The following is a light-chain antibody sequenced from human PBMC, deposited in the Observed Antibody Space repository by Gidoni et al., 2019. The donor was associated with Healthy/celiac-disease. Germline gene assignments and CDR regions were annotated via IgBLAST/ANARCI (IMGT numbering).Light chain of an antibody. CDR3: QQSYSTPST. Sequence: DIQMTQPPSSLSASVGDRVTITCRASQSISSYLNWYQQKPVKAPKLLIYAASSLQRGVPSRFNGSGSGTDFTLTISSLQPEDFATYYCQQSYSTPSTFGQGTKLEIK. V-gene: IGKV1-39*01. CDR1: QSISSY. CDR2: AAS. J-gene: IGKJ2*02.